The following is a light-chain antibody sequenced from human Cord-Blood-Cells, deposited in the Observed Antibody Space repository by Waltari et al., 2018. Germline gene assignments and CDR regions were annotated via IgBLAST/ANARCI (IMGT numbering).Light chain of an antibody. V-gene: IGLV2-14*01. J-gene: IGLJ3*02. CDR2: GVS. Sequence: QSALTQPASVSGSPGQSITISCTGTSSDVGGYNYVSWYQQHPGKAPKRMIYGVSKPPSGVSHRFSGSKSGNTASLTISGLQAEDEADYYCSSYTSSSTWVFGGGTKLTVL. CDR1: SSDVGGYNY. CDR3: SSYTSSSTWV.